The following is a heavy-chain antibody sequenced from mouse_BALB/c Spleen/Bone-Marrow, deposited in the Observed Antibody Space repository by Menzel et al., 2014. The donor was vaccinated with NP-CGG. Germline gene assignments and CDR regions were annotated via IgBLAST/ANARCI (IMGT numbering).Heavy chain of an antibody. J-gene: IGHJ4*01. V-gene: IGHV1-52*01. CDR1: DYTFTTYW. CDR3: ARRTLATDY. CDR2: IDPSTSET. Sequence: QVQLKDSGPDLVRPGSSVKMSCKASDYTFTTYWMHWVKQRPGQGLEWIGMIDPSTSETRLNQKFKDKATLIVDKSSNTAYLQLSSLTSEDSAVYYCARRTLATDYWGQGTSVTVSS.